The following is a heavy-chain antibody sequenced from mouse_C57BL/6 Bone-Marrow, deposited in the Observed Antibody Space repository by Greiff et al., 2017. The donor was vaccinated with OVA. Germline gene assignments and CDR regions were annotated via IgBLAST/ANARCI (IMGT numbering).Heavy chain of an antibody. CDR1: GYTFTSYW. CDR3: ARADYYGSSLDY. V-gene: IGHV1-55*01. CDR2: IYPGSGST. J-gene: IGHJ2*01. Sequence: QVQLQQSGAELVKPGASVKMSCKASGYTFTSYWITWVKQRPGQGLEWIGDIYPGSGSTNYNEKFKSKATLTVDTSSSTAYMQLSSLTSEDSAVYYGARADYYGSSLDYWGQGTTLTVSS. D-gene: IGHD1-1*01.